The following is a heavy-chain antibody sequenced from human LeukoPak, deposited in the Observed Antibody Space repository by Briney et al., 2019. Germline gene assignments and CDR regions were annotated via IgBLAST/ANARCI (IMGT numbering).Heavy chain of an antibody. CDR3: ARIQQWLGFDS. D-gene: IGHD6-19*01. Sequence: PSQTPSLTCTVSGASVISGGYYWSWLRQRPGKGLEWIGYISYSGSSYYNPSLKSRLTISLDTSKNQFSLKLTSMTAADTAVYFCARIQQWLGFDSWGQGTLVTVSS. J-gene: IGHJ4*02. CDR2: ISYSGSS. V-gene: IGHV4-31*03. CDR1: GASVISGGYY.